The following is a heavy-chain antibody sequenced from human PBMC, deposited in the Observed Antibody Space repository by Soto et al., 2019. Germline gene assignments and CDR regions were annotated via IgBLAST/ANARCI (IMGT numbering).Heavy chain of an antibody. CDR3: TKDTVGAWES. Sequence: EAQLVESGGGLVQPGGALTLSCTASEITLNIYWMHWIRQAPGKGLVWVSRINPESTTLTYADSVTGRFTISRDSAKNTRYLQMNGLSAEDTAIYYCTKDTVGAWESWGQGTLVTVSS. V-gene: IGHV3-74*01. D-gene: IGHD1-26*01. CDR2: INPESTTL. J-gene: IGHJ5*02. CDR1: EITLNIYW.